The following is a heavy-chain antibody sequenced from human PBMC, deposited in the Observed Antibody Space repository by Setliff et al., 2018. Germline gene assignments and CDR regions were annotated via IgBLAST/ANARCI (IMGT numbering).Heavy chain of an antibody. D-gene: IGHD6-19*01. V-gene: IGHV3-21*01. Sequence: GGSLRLSCAASGFSFSSYSMNWVRQAPGKGLEWVSFISSSSVYIKYADSVKGRFTISRDNAKNSLYLQMNSLRTEDTAVYYCARSAVAVPGQFYFDNWGQGTQVTVSS. CDR2: ISSSSVYI. J-gene: IGHJ4*02. CDR3: ARSAVAVPGQFYFDN. CDR1: GFSFSSYS.